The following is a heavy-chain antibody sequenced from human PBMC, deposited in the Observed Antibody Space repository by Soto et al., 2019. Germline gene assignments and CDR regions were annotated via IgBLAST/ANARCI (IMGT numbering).Heavy chain of an antibody. Sequence: PGGSLRLSCAASGFTFSSYAMSWVRQAPGKGLEWVSAISGSGGSTYYADSVKGRFTISRDNSKNTLYLQMNSLRAEDTAVYYCAKDQAAGIYYYYGMDVWGQGTTVTVSS. CDR2: ISGSGGST. CDR1: GFTFSSYA. D-gene: IGHD6-13*01. V-gene: IGHV3-23*01. CDR3: AKDQAAGIYYYYGMDV. J-gene: IGHJ6*02.